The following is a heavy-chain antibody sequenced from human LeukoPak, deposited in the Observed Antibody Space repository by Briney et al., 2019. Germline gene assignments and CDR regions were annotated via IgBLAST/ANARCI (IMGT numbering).Heavy chain of an antibody. Sequence: GGSLRLSCAASGFTFSSYAMHWVRQAPGQGLEWMGRINPNSGDTNYAQKFQGRVTITRDTSISTAYMELSRLRSDDTAVYYCARDKGRDGYTAFDYWGQGTLVTVSS. D-gene: IGHD5-24*01. CDR3: ARDKGRDGYTAFDY. J-gene: IGHJ4*02. CDR1: GFTFSSYA. V-gene: IGHV1-2*06. CDR2: INPNSGDT.